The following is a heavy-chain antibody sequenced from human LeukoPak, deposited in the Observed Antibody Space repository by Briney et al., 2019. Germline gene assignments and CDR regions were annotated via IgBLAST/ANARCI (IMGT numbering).Heavy chain of an antibody. CDR3: ARGSSGWYGYSTEPFDP. Sequence: VASVKVSCKASGGTFSSYAISWVRQAPGQGLEWMGWINPNSGGTNYAQKFQGRVTMTRDTSISTAYMELSRLRSDDTAVYYCARGSSGWYGYSTEPFDPWGQGTLVTVSS. CDR1: GGTFSSYA. CDR2: INPNSGGT. D-gene: IGHD6-19*01. V-gene: IGHV1-2*02. J-gene: IGHJ5*02.